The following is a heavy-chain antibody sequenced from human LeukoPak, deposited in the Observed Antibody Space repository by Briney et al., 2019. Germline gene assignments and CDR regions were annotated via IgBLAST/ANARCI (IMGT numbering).Heavy chain of an antibody. J-gene: IGHJ6*03. Sequence: GGSLRLSCAASAFTFSSYGMHWVRQAPGKGLEWVAYIQYDRTNEQYAHSVKGRFRISRDNSNNILYLQMNSLRTEDTAVYYCARDFKGIYMDVWGKGTTVTVSS. CDR1: AFTFSSYG. CDR3: ARDFKGIYMDV. V-gene: IGHV3-30*02. CDR2: IQYDRTNE.